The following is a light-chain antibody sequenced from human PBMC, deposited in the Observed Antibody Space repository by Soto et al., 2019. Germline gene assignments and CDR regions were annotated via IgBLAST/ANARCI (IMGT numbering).Light chain of an antibody. J-gene: IGLJ1*01. V-gene: IGLV2-8*01. CDR3: SSYAGTNRV. Sequence: QSALTQPPSASGSPGQSVTISCTGTSSDVGANNYVSWYQQHPGKAPKLMIYEVTKRPSGVPDRSSGTQSGNTASLTVSGLQAEDGADYYCSSYAGTNRVFGTGTKLTVL. CDR1: SSDVGANNY. CDR2: EVT.